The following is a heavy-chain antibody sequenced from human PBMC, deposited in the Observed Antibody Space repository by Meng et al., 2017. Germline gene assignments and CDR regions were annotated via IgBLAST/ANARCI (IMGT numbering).Heavy chain of an antibody. J-gene: IGHJ4*02. CDR2: IYHSGST. Sequence: GSLRLSCTVSGYSISSGYYWGWIRQPPGKGLEWIGSIYHSGSTYYTPSLKSRVTISVDTSKNQFSLKLSSVTAADTAVYYCAREQYYYDSSGYYYRYYFDYWGQGTLVTVSS. CDR3: AREQYYYDSSGYYYRYYFDY. V-gene: IGHV4-38-2*02. D-gene: IGHD3-22*01. CDR1: GYSISSGYY.